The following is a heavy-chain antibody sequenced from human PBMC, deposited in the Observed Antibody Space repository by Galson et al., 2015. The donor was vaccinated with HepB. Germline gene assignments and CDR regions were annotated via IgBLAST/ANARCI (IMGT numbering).Heavy chain of an antibody. CDR1: GDSISSPAYS. Sequence: TLSLTCAVSGDSISSPAYSWSWIRQPPGKGLEWIGYIYHGGSTYYNPSLKSRVTISVDRSKKEFSLRLKSMTAADTAVYYCARAPYAETRYYGMDVWGQGTTVTVSS. V-gene: IGHV4-30-2*01. CDR3: ARAPYAETRYYGMDV. CDR2: IYHGGST. J-gene: IGHJ6*02. D-gene: IGHD2-2*01.